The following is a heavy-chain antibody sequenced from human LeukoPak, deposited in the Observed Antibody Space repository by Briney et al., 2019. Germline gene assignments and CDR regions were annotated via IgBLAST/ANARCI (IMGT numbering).Heavy chain of an antibody. D-gene: IGHD6-13*01. CDR3: ARDLSVAAAAGTFLFDY. Sequence: GGSLRLSCAASGFTFSSYWMSWVRQAPGKGLEWVANIKQDGSEKYYVDSVKGRFTIYRDNAKNSLYLQMNSLRAEDTALYYCARDLSVAAAAGTFLFDYWGQGTLVTVSS. CDR1: GFTFSSYW. CDR2: IKQDGSEK. J-gene: IGHJ4*02. V-gene: IGHV3-7*03.